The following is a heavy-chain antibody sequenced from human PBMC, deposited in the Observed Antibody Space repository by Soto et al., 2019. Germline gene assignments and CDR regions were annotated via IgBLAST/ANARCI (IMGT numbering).Heavy chain of an antibody. D-gene: IGHD3-10*01. J-gene: IGHJ4*02. CDR3: ARYYMWQPFDY. CDR2: IYYSGSN. V-gene: IGHV4-39*01. Sequence: QLQRQESGPVLVKPSETLSLTCTVSGGSISSFNYFWGWIRQLPEKGLEWIGSIYYSGSNYYKPSLKSRVTISADTSKNQFSLKLSSVTAADTAVYYCARYYMWQPFDYWGQGTLFTASS. CDR1: GGSISSFNYF.